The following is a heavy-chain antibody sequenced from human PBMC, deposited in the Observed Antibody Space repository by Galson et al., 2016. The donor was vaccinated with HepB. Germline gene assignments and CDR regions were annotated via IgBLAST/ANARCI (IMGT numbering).Heavy chain of an antibody. V-gene: IGHV4-34*12. J-gene: IGHJ3*02. Sequence: ETLSLTCAVYGGSFGGSCWSWLRQPPGKGLEWIGEIVDGGSKNYNPSLKSRVTISVDTSKNQFSLRMTSMTAADTAVYYCARDPQQLQAFDMWGQGTMVTVSS. CDR3: ARDPQQLQAFDM. CDR1: GGSFGGSC. CDR2: IVDGGSK. D-gene: IGHD6-13*01.